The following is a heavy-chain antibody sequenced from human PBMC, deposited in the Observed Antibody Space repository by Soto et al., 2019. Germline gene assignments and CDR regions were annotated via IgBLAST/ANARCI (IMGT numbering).Heavy chain of an antibody. CDR2: IYSGGST. D-gene: IGHD6-19*01. V-gene: IGHV3-66*01. J-gene: IGHJ4*02. CDR3: ARGSVAGTTPFDY. Sequence: PGGSLRLSCAASGFTVSSNYMSWVRQAPGKGLEWVSVIYSGGSTYYADSVKGRFTISRDNSKNTLYLQMNSLRAEDTAVYYCARGSVAGTTPFDYWGQGTLVTVS. CDR1: GFTVSSNY.